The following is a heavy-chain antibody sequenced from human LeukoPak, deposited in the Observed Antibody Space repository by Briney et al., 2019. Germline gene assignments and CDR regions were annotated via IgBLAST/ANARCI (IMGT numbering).Heavy chain of an antibody. Sequence: QPGGSLRLSCAASGFTFSSYGMSWVRQAPGKGLEWVANIKQDGSEKYYVDSVKGRFTISRDNAKNSLYLQMNSLRAEDTAVYYCARDHCSSIRCSLDLTYFDYWGQGTLVTVSS. CDR3: ARDHCSSIRCSLDLTYFDY. V-gene: IGHV3-7*01. J-gene: IGHJ4*02. CDR1: GFTFSSYG. D-gene: IGHD2-2*01. CDR2: IKQDGSEK.